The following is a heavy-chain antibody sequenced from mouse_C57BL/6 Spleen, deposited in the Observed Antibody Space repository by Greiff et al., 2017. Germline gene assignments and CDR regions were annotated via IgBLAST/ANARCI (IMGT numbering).Heavy chain of an antibody. CDR1: GYTFTSYW. CDR3: ARQLRPRDFDV. Sequence: VQLQQPGAELVMPGASVKLSCKASGYTFTSYWMHWVKQRPGQGLEWIGEIDPSDSYTNYNQKFKGKSTLTVDKSSSTAYMQLSSLTSEDSAVYYCARQLRPRDFDVWGTGTTVTVSS. V-gene: IGHV1-69*01. J-gene: IGHJ1*03. D-gene: IGHD3-2*02. CDR2: IDPSDSYT.